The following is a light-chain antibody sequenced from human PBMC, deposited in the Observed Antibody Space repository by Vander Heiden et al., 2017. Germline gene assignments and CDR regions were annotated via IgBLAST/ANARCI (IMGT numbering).Light chain of an antibody. V-gene: IGLV1-44*01. J-gene: IGLJ3*02. CDR2: SHN. Sequence: QSVLTQPPSASGTPGQRVTISCSGSSSNIGSNNINWYQQLPGTAPKLLIYSHNQRPSGVPDRFSGSKSGTSASLAISGLQAEDEADYYCAAWDDSRNGPVFGGGTKLTVL. CDR1: SSNIGSNN. CDR3: AAWDDSRNGPV.